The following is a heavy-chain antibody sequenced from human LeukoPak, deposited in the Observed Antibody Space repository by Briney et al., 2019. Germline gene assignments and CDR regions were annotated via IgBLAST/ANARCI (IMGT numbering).Heavy chain of an antibody. J-gene: IGHJ6*02. V-gene: IGHV4-34*01. Sequence: SETLSLTCAVYGGSFSGYYWSWIRQPPGKGLEWIGEINHSGSTNYSPSLKSRVTISVDTSKNQFSLKLSSVTAADTAVYYCAREIVATMANGMDVWGQGTPVTVSS. D-gene: IGHD5-12*01. CDR1: GGSFSGYY. CDR2: INHSGST. CDR3: AREIVATMANGMDV.